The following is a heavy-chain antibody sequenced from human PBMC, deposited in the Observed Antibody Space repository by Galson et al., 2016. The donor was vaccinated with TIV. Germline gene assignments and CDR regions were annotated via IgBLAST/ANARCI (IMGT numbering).Heavy chain of an antibody. V-gene: IGHV1-2*02. CDR2: FISDSCGT. CDR3: ARVSWARAFDY. J-gene: IGHJ4*02. D-gene: IGHD6-13*01. CDR1: RYTYINHY. Sequence: SAKVSCKASRYTYINHYIPWVRQAPGQGLECLGSFISDSCGTQYAQKFQCRVTMTSDTSISTAHIELRRLISDDTAVYYWARVSWARAFDYWGQGTQVPVSS.